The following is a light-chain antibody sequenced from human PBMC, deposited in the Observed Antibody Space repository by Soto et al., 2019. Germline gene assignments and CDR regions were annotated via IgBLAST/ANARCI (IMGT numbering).Light chain of an antibody. CDR1: QSVSSN. Sequence: EIVMTQSPATLSVSPGERATLSCRASQSVSSNLAWYQQKPGQAPRLLIYGASTRATGIPARFSGSGSGTEFTLTISSLQSEDFAVYYCQQHGTSPLTFGGGTKVEMK. CDR3: QQHGTSPLT. CDR2: GAS. J-gene: IGKJ4*01. V-gene: IGKV3-15*01.